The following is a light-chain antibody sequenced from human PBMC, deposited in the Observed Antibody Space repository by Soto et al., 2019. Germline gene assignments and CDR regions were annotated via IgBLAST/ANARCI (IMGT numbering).Light chain of an antibody. CDR3: QQGSTTPIT. CDR1: QNIGSF. CDR2: SAF. J-gene: IGKJ5*01. Sequence: DIQMTQSPSSLSAFLGDRVTITCRASQNIGSFLNWHQQKPGEAPRLLVYSAFRIQSGVPSRFNASGSGTDFTLSISSLQPEDFSTYYCQQGSTTPITFGLGTRLEIK. V-gene: IGKV1-39*01.